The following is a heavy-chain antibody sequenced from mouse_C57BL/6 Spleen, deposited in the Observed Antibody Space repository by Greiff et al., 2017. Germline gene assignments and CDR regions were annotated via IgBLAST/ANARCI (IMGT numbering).Heavy chain of an antibody. J-gene: IGHJ2*01. Sequence: QVQLQQPGAELVKPGASVKMSCKASGYTFTSYWITWVKQRPGQGLEWIGDIYPGSGSTNYNETFKSKATLPVDTSSSTAYMQLSSLTAEDSAVDYCAREGDYLDYWGQGTTRTVSS. CDR3: AREGDYLDY. V-gene: IGHV1-55*01. CDR1: GYTFTSYW. CDR2: IYPGSGST.